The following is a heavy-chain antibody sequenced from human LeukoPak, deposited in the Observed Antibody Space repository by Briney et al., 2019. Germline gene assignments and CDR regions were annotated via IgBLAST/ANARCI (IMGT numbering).Heavy chain of an antibody. Sequence: SVKVSCKASGGTFSSYAISWVRQAPGQGLEWMGGIIPIFGTANYAQKFQGRVTITADESTSTAYMELSSLRSEDTAVYYRARGGLSIVVVPAAIAFDIWGQGTMVTVSS. CDR2: IIPIFGTA. J-gene: IGHJ3*02. CDR3: ARGGLSIVVVPAAIAFDI. CDR1: GGTFSSYA. V-gene: IGHV1-69*13. D-gene: IGHD2-2*02.